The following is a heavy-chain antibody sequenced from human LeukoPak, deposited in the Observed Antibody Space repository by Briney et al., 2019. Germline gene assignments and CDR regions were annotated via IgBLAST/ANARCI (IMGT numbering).Heavy chain of an antibody. CDR2: ISSSSSYI. V-gene: IGHV3-21*01. CDR1: GFTFSNYG. D-gene: IGHD6-19*01. Sequence: PGGSLRLSCAASGFTFSNYGMHWVRQAPGKGLEWVSSISSSSSYIYYADSVKGRFTISRDNAKNSLYLQMNSLRAEDTAVYYCARDCGSGWYRPFGYWGQGTLVTVSS. J-gene: IGHJ4*02. CDR3: ARDCGSGWYRPFGY.